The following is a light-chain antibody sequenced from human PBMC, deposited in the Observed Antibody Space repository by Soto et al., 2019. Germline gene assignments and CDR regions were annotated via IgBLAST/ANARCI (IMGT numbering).Light chain of an antibody. V-gene: IGKV3D-20*02. Sequence: ETVLTQSPGTLSLSPGERASLSCRASSTVDSIYLAWYQQKPGQAPRLLIYGASSRATGIPDRFSGSGSGTDFTLTISRLEPEDFAVYYCQQRSNFGGGTKVDIK. CDR2: GAS. CDR1: STVDSIY. J-gene: IGKJ4*01. CDR3: QQRSN.